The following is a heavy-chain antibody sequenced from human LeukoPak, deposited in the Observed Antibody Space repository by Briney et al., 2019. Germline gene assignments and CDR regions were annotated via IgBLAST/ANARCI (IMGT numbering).Heavy chain of an antibody. Sequence: GGSLRLSCAASGFTFNDYWMHWVRQAPGKGLVWVSRIKGDGSSTTYADSVKGRFTISRDNAKNTLYLQMNSLRAEDTAVYYCARDLSYSLEYWGRGTLVTVSS. CDR2: IKGDGSST. V-gene: IGHV3-74*01. J-gene: IGHJ4*02. CDR3: ARDLSYSLEY. D-gene: IGHD3-10*01. CDR1: GFTFNDYW.